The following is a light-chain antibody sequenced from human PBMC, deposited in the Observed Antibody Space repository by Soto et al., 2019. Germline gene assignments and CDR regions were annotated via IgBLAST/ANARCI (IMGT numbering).Light chain of an antibody. V-gene: IGLV2-23*01. Sequence: QSALTQPASVSGSPGQSITISCTGTSSDVGSYNLVSWYQHHPGKAPKFIIYEDNKRPSGVSNRVSGSKSGNTASLTISGLQAEDEADYYCCAYVRSNALLFGGGTKLTVL. CDR3: CAYVRSNALL. CDR1: SSDVGSYNL. CDR2: EDN. J-gene: IGLJ2*01.